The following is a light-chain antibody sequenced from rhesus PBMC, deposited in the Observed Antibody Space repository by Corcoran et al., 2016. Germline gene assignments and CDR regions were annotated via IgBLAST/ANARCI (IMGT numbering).Light chain of an antibody. V-gene: IGKV2-104*02. CDR2: EVS. J-gene: IGKJ4*01. CDR3: VQALDVPLT. Sequence: DIVMTQTPLSLPVTPGEPASISCRSSQSLLESEDGNTYLHWYLQKPGQSPQLLIYEVSNRASGVPDRLSGSGSDTDFTLKISRVEAEDVGVYYCVQALDVPLTFGGGTKVEIK. CDR1: QSLLESEDGNTY.